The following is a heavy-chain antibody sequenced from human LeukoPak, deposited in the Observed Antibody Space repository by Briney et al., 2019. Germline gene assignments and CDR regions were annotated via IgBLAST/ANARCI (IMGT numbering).Heavy chain of an antibody. CDR1: GGSISTYY. D-gene: IGHD1-1*01. CDR3: ARGGFLDPFDP. J-gene: IGHJ5*02. CDR2: IHYSGST. V-gene: IGHV4-59*01. Sequence: SETLSLTCTVSGGSISTYYWNWIRQPPGKGLEWIAYIHYSGSTNYTPSLKSRVIISVDTSKNQFSLKLRSVTAADTAVYYCARGGFLDPFDPWGQGTLVTVSS.